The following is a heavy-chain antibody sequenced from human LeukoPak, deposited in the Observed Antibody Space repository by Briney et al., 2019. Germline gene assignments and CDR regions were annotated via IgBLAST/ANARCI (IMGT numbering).Heavy chain of an antibody. Sequence: PGGSLRLSCAASGFTFSSYGMHWVRQAPGKGLEWVAFIRYDGSNKYYADSVKGRFTISRDNSKNTLYLQMNSLRAEDTAVYYCAKDLVPAALIYNWFDPWGQGTLVTVSS. CDR3: AKDLVPAALIYNWFDP. J-gene: IGHJ5*02. CDR2: IRYDGSNK. D-gene: IGHD2-2*01. CDR1: GFTFSSYG. V-gene: IGHV3-30*02.